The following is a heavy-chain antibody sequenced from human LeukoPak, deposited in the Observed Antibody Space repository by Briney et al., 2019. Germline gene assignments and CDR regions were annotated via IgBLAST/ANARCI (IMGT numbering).Heavy chain of an antibody. CDR1: GFTFSSYG. CDR2: ISRSGDTI. D-gene: IGHD1-7*01. Sequence: GGSLRLSCAASGFTFSSYGMHWVRQAPGKGLEWVSCISRSGDTIDYADSVKGRFSISRDNAKNSLYLQMNSLRAEDTAVYYCAGYHWNSGVVYWGQGTLVTVSS. J-gene: IGHJ4*02. V-gene: IGHV3-48*04. CDR3: AGYHWNSGVVY.